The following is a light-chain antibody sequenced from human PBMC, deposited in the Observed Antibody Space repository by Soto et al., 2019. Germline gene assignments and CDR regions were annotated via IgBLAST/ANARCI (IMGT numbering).Light chain of an antibody. Sequence: DIQMTQSPSTLSASVGDRVTITCRASQSISSWLAWYQQKPGKAPKLLIYKASSLESGVPSRVSGSGSGTEFTLTISSLQPDDFATYYCQQYDLYPWTFGQGTKVEI. CDR2: KAS. CDR1: QSISSW. CDR3: QQYDLYPWT. J-gene: IGKJ1*01. V-gene: IGKV1-5*03.